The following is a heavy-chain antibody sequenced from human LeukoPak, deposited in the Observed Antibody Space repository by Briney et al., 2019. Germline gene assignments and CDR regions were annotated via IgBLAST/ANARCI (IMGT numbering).Heavy chain of an antibody. CDR2: IYYSGST. CDR1: GGSISSGDYY. CDR3: AVTPSYSSSWYVGY. Sequence: SETLSPTCTVSGGSISSGDYYWSWIRQPPGKGLEWIGYIYYSGSTYYNPSLKSRVTISVDTSKNQFSLKLSSVTAADTAVYYCAVTPSYSSSWYVGYWGQGTLVTVSS. D-gene: IGHD6-13*01. J-gene: IGHJ4*02. V-gene: IGHV4-30-4*01.